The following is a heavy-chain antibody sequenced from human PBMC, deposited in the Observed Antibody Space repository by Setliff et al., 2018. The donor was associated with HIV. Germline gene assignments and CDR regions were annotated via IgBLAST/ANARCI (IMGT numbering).Heavy chain of an antibody. J-gene: IGHJ4*02. D-gene: IGHD6-19*01. Sequence: PSETLSLTCTVSGGSISSGGYYWSWIRQHPGKGLEWIGYIYYSGTPNYNPSLKSRISISVDTSKNQFSLKLSSVTAADTAVYYCEVAGQWGQGTLVTVSS. V-gene: IGHV4-61*08. CDR3: EVAGQ. CDR1: GGSISSGGYY. CDR2: IYYSGTP.